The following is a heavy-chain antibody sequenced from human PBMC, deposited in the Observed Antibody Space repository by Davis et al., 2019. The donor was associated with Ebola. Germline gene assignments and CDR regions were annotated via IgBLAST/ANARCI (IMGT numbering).Heavy chain of an antibody. CDR1: DGSISCYY. J-gene: IGHJ4*02. Sequence: MPSETLSLTCTVSDGSISCYYWSWIRQPPGKGLDWIGYIYYSGSTNYNPSLKSRVSISIDTSKKQFSLKLTSVTAADTAVYYCARGPTRYYFDNWGQGTLVTVSS. CDR2: IYYSGST. V-gene: IGHV4-59*08. CDR3: ARGPTRYYFDN.